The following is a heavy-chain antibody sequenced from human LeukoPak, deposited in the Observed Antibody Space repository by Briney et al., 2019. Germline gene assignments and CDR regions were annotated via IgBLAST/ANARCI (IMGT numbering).Heavy chain of an antibody. Sequence: GGSLRLSCAVSGFTFSSYWMHWVRQAPGKGLVWVSRINSDGRRTTYAESVKGRFTISRDNAKNTLYLQMNSLRAEDTAVYYCASLFLCYGCSSSSASVNIWGQGTMVTVSS. V-gene: IGHV3-74*01. CDR2: INSDGRRT. CDR3: ASLFLCYGCSSSSASVNI. CDR1: GFTFSSYW. J-gene: IGHJ3*02. D-gene: IGHD6-6*01.